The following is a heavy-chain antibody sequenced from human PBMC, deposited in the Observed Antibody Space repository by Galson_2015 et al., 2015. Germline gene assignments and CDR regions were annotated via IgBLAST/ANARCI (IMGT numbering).Heavy chain of an antibody. Sequence: SLRLSCAASGFTFSSYAMHWVRQAPGKGLEWVAVISYDGSNKYYADSVKGRFTISRDNSKNTLYLQMNSLRAEDTAVYYCARDNYATFDYWGQGTLVTVSS. CDR3: ARDNYATFDY. V-gene: IGHV3-30-3*01. J-gene: IGHJ4*02. CDR2: ISYDGSNK. D-gene: IGHD4-11*01. CDR1: GFTFSSYA.